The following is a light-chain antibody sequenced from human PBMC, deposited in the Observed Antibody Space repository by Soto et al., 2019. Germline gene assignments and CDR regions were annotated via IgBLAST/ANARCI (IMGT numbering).Light chain of an antibody. CDR3: CSYTVTTTRDGRV. CDR2: DVT. V-gene: IGLV2-14*01. J-gene: IGLJ3*02. CDR1: SSDVGGHNY. Sequence: QSALTQPASVSGSPEQSIAISCTGTSSDVGGHNYVSWYQQRPGKAPELIIYDVTNRPSGVSNRFSGSKSGNTASLTISGLQAEDEADYYCCSYTVTTTRDGRVFGGGTKVTVL.